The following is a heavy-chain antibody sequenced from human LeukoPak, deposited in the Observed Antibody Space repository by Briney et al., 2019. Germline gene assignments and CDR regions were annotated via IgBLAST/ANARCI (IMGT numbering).Heavy chain of an antibody. J-gene: IGHJ4*02. V-gene: IGHV4-30-2*01. D-gene: IGHD5-18*01. CDR1: GGSISSGGYY. CDR3: ASSIAAITWIQLPFDY. Sequence: PSETLSLTCTVSGGSISSGGYYWSWIRQPPGKGLEWIGYIYHSGSTYYNPSLKSRVTISVDRSKNQFSLKLSSVTAADTAVYYCASSIAAITWIQLPFDYWGQGTLVTVSS. CDR2: IYHSGST.